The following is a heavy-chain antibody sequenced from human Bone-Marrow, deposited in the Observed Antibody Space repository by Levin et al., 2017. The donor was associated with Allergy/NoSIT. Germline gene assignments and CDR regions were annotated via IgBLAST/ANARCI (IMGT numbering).Heavy chain of an antibody. D-gene: IGHD3-3*01. J-gene: IGHJ3*02. Sequence: ASVKVSCKASGYTFTSYAMNWVRQAPGQGLEWMGWINTNTGNPTYAQGFTGRFVFSLDTSVSTAYLQISNLKAEDTAVYYCARSTYYDFWSGSPGAFDIWGQGTLVTVSS. CDR3: ARSTYYDFWSGSPGAFDI. CDR1: GYTFTSYA. V-gene: IGHV7-4-1*02. CDR2: INTNTGNP.